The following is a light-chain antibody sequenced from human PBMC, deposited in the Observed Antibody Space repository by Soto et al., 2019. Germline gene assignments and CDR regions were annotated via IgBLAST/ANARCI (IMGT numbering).Light chain of an antibody. Sequence: QSVLTQPASVSGSPGQSITISCTGTSSDVCGYNYVSWYQQHPGKAPKLMIYEVSNRPSGVSNRFSGSKSGNTASLTISGLQAEDDSDYYCSSHNISSTLYVFGTGTKVTVL. CDR1: SSDVCGYNY. V-gene: IGLV2-14*01. J-gene: IGLJ1*01. CDR3: SSHNISSTLYV. CDR2: EVS.